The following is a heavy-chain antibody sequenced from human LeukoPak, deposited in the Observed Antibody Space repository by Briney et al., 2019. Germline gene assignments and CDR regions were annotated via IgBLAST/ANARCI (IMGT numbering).Heavy chain of an antibody. J-gene: IGHJ4*02. CDR2: IIPILGIA. CDR3: ARTLNYDFWSGPFDY. Sequence: GSSVKASCKASGGTFSSYAISWVRQAPGQGLEWMGRIIPILGIASYAQKFQGRVTITADKSTSTAYMELSSLRSEDTAVYYCARTLNYDFWSGPFDYWGQGTLVTVSS. CDR1: GGTFSSYA. D-gene: IGHD3-3*01. V-gene: IGHV1-69*04.